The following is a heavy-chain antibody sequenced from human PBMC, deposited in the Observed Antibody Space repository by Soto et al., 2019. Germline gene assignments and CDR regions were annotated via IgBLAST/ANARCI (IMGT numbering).Heavy chain of an antibody. D-gene: IGHD2-2*01. Sequence: GGSLRLSCAASGFTFSSYGMHWVRQAPGKGLEWVAVIWYDGSNKYYADSVKGRFTISRDNSKNTLYLQMNSLRAEDTAVYYCARDQPDPYSGSTSCLYDYWGQGTLVTVSS. CDR2: IWYDGSNK. V-gene: IGHV3-33*01. CDR1: GFTFSSYG. J-gene: IGHJ4*02. CDR3: ARDQPDPYSGSTSCLYDY.